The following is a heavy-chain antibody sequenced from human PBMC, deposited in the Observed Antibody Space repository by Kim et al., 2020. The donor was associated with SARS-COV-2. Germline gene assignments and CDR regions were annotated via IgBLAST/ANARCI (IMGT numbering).Heavy chain of an antibody. CDR2: IYYSGST. CDR3: ARARGYCSSTSCYEAYYYYYMDV. J-gene: IGHJ6*03. Sequence: SETLSLTCTVSGGSISSYYWSWIRQPPGKRLEWIGYIYYSGSTNYNPSLKSRVTISVDTSKNQFSLKLSSVTAADTAVYYCARARGYCSSTSCYEAYYYYYMDVWGKGTTVTVSS. CDR1: GGSISSYY. V-gene: IGHV4-59*01. D-gene: IGHD2-2*01.